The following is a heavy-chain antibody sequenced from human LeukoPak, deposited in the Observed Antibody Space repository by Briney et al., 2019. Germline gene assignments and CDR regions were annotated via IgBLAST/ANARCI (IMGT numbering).Heavy chain of an antibody. D-gene: IGHD3-9*01. CDR3: ARGNYDILTGPRSNWFDP. CDR2: SNPNSGGT. CDR1: GYAFTGYY. Sequence: ASVKVSCKASGYAFTGYYIHWVRQAPGQGLEWMGWSNPNSGGTNYAQKFQGRVTMSRDTSISTAYMELSRLRSDDMAVYYCARGNYDILTGPRSNWFDPWGQGTLVTVSS. J-gene: IGHJ5*02. V-gene: IGHV1-2*02.